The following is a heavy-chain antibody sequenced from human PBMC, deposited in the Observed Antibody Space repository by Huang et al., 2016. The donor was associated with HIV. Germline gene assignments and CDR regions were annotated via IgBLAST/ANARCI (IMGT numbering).Heavy chain of an antibody. CDR3: ARRESRYCSGGSCYMGAFDI. Sequence: EVQLVQSGAEVKKPGESLKISCKGSGYSFTSYWIGWVRQMPGKGLEWMGIIYPGDSDTRYSPSFQGQGTISADKSISTAYLQWSSLKASDTAMYYCARRESRYCSGGSCYMGAFDIWGQGTMVTVSS. D-gene: IGHD2-15*01. V-gene: IGHV5-51*01. J-gene: IGHJ3*02. CDR2: IYPGDSDT. CDR1: GYSFTSYW.